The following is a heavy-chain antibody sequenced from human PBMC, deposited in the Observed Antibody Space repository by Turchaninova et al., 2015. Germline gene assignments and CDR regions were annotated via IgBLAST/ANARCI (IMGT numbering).Heavy chain of an antibody. CDR2: IFWDDDK. J-gene: IGHJ5*02. V-gene: IGHV2-5*02. CDR1: DFPLTDTGGG. D-gene: IGHD3-3*01. Sequence: TLLLSLNVSDFPLTDTGGGVGWIRQPPGKALEWLALIFWDDDKRYNPSLKNRVTITKDTSKNQVVLTMTNMDPVDTATYYCARRLRSSVFGVAPKWGDCFDPWGQGTLVTVSS. CDR3: ARRLRSSVFGVAPKWGDCFDP.